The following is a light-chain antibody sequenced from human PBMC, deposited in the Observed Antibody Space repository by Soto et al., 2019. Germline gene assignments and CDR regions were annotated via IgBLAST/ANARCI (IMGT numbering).Light chain of an antibody. J-gene: IGKJ3*01. CDR2: GAS. V-gene: IGKV3-20*01. Sequence: EIVLTQSPGTLSLSPGERATLSCRASQSVTSTYLGWYQQKPGQAPSLLIYGASSRATGIPDRFSGSGSGTDFTLTISRLEPEDFAVYYCHQYNSWPRGTFGPGTKVEIK. CDR1: QSVTSTY. CDR3: HQYNSWPRGT.